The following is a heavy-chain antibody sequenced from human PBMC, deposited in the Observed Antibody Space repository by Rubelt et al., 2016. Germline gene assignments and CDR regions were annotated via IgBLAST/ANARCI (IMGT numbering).Heavy chain of an antibody. CDR2: IYPGDSDT. CDR1: GYSFTSYW. Sequence: EVQLVQSGAEVKKPGESLKISCKGSGYSFTSYWIGWVRQMPGKGLEWMGIIYPGDSDTRYSRPFQGQVTSSSEQPISTADLQWSSLKASDTAMYYCARVTTVTNDNWFDPWGQGTLVTVSS. CDR3: ARVTTVTNDNWFDP. V-gene: IGHV5-51*01. J-gene: IGHJ5*02. D-gene: IGHD4-17*01.